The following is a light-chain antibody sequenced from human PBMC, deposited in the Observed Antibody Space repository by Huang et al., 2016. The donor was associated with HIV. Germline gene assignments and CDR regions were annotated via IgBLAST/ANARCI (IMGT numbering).Light chain of an antibody. CDR3: QQTYTPIT. V-gene: IGKV1-39*01. CDR2: AAS. Sequence: DIQMTQSPSSLSASVGDRVTITCRASQSIINYLSWYRQKPGKAPNLLIYAASSLQSGVPSRFSGSGSGTDFTLTISSLQPEDFATYYCQQTYTPITFGQGTRLEIK. CDR1: QSIINY. J-gene: IGKJ5*01.